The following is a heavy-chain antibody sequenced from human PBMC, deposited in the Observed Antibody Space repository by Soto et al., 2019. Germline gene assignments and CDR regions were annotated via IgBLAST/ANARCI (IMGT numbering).Heavy chain of an antibody. CDR3: STGIATAVYYFDY. V-gene: IGHV1-46*01. CDR2: INPSGGGT. D-gene: IGHD6-13*01. CDR1: GYTFTSYY. Sequence: ASVKVSCKASGYTFTSYYLHWVRQAPGQGLEWMGVINPSGGGTSFAQKFQGRVTMTRDTSTSTVYMELNSLKTEDTAVYYCSTGIATAVYYFDYWGQGTLVTVSS. J-gene: IGHJ4*02.